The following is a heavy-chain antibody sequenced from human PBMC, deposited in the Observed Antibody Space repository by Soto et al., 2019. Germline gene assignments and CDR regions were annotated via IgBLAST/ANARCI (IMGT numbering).Heavy chain of an antibody. CDR2: ISWNSGSI. J-gene: IGHJ4*02. Sequence: EVQLVXXGGGLVQXGRSLXLSCAASGFTFDDYAMHWXXQAXXXXXXXVSGISWNSGSIGYADSVKGRFTISRDNAKNSLYLQMNXLRAEXXALXXXAXXXXXXXXXYXFDYWGQGTLVTVSS. CDR1: GFTFDDYA. CDR3: AXXXXXXXXXYXFDY. V-gene: IGHV3-9*01.